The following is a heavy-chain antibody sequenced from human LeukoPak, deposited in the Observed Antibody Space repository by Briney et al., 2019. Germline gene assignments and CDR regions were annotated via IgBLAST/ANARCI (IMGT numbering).Heavy chain of an antibody. Sequence: PGGSLRLSCAASAFTFSSYAMSWVRQALGKGLEWVSAVSGSGGSTYYADSVKGRFTISRDNSKITLYLQMNSLRAEDTAEYYCAKTLRESSGREYFDLWGRGSLVTVSS. D-gene: IGHD6-19*01. J-gene: IGHJ2*01. CDR1: AFTFSSYA. CDR2: VSGSGGST. CDR3: AKTLRESSGREYFDL. V-gene: IGHV3-23*01.